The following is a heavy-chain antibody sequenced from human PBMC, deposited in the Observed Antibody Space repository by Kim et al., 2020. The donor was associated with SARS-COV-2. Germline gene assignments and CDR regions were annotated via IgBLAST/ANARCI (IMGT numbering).Heavy chain of an antibody. V-gene: IGHV4-34*01. J-gene: IGHJ2*01. CDR2: INHSGST. CDR1: GGSFSGYY. Sequence: SETLSLTCAVYGGSFSGYYWSWIRQPPGKGLEWIGEINHSGSTNYNPSLKSRVTISVDTSKNQFSLKLSSVTAADTAVYYCARARGWNYWYFDLWGRGTLVTVSS. D-gene: IGHD6-19*01. CDR3: ARARGWNYWYFDL.